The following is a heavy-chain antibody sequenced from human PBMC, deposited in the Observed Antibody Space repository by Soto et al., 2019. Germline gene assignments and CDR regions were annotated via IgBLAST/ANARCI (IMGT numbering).Heavy chain of an antibody. D-gene: IGHD1-26*01. J-gene: IGHJ4*02. V-gene: IGHV1-18*01. CDR1: GYTFTNYG. CDR3: ARSRAGGTWEQYPSFYFDY. CDR2: ISTYNGDR. Sequence: QVLLVQSGAEVKKPGASVKVACKASGYTFTNYGISWVRQAPGQGLEWLGWISTYNGDRDFAQKVQGRVTMTTDTSTATAYMEMRSPRSDDTALYYCARSRAGGTWEQYPSFYFDYWGQGALVTVSS.